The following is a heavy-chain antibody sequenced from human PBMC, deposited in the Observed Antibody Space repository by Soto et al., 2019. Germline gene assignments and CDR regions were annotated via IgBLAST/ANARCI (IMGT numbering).Heavy chain of an antibody. D-gene: IGHD4-4*01. CDR2: MYYSGSS. J-gene: IGHJ4*02. CDR3: ARHPRDDYNYGGSGIFDD. V-gene: IGHV4-39*01. CDR1: GGSISSRTFW. Sequence: QLQLQESGPGLVKPSETLSLTCSVSGGSISSRTFWWAWIRQPPGKGLEWIGDMYYSGSSYSSPSPKRRVTLSVDTSKNQLSLKLNSVTAADTAVYYCARHPRDDYNYGGSGIFDDWGQGTLVTVSS.